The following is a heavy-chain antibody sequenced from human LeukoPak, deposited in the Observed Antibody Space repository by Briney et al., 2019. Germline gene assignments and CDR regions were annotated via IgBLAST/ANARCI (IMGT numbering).Heavy chain of an antibody. D-gene: IGHD5-12*01. CDR3: ARDAFGFSGYHLFDY. CDR1: GFTFSSYG. Sequence: HPGGSLRLSCAASGFTFSSYGMSWVRQAPGKGLEWVSAISGSGGSTYYADSVKGRFTISRDNAKNSLYLQMNSLRAEDTAVYYCARDAFGFSGYHLFDYWGQGTLVTVSS. CDR2: ISGSGGST. V-gene: IGHV3-23*01. J-gene: IGHJ4*02.